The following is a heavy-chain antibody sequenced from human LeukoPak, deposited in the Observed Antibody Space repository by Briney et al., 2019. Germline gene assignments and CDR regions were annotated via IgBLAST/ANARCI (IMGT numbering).Heavy chain of an antibody. CDR3: ARDPYGDFYGMDV. V-gene: IGHV3-21*01. CDR1: GFTLSSYS. J-gene: IGHJ6*02. D-gene: IGHD4-17*01. CDR2: ISSSSSYI. Sequence: GGSLRLSCAASGFTLSSYSMNWVRQAPGKGLEWVSSISSSSSYIYYADSVKGRFTISRDNAKNSLYLQMNSLRAEDTAVYYCARDPYGDFYGMDVWGQGTTVTVSS.